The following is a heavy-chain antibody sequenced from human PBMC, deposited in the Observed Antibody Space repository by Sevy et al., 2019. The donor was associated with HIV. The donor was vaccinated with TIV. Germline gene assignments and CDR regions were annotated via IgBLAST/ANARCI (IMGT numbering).Heavy chain of an antibody. J-gene: IGHJ4*02. D-gene: IGHD2-15*01. V-gene: IGHV3-21*01. CDR2: MTSSGSYI. Sequence: GGSLRLSCAASGFTFSTSTMKWVRQAPGKGLEWVSLMTSSGSYILYADSVKGRFTISRDNAKNSVFLQMNSLRVEDTAVYYCVRDGWNYWGQGTLLTVSS. CDR1: GFTFSTST. CDR3: VRDGWNY.